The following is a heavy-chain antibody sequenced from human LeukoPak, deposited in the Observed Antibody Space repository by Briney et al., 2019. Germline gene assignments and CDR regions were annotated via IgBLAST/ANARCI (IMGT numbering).Heavy chain of an antibody. Sequence: PSETLSLTCAVYGVSFSGCYWSWIRQPPGKGLEWIGEINHSGSANYNPSLKSRVTISVDTSKNQFSLKLSSVTAADTAVYYCASGSSGIAAAGAYFDYWGQGTLVTVSS. V-gene: IGHV4-34*01. J-gene: IGHJ4*02. CDR2: INHSGSA. CDR1: GVSFSGCY. CDR3: ASGSSGIAAAGAYFDY. D-gene: IGHD6-13*01.